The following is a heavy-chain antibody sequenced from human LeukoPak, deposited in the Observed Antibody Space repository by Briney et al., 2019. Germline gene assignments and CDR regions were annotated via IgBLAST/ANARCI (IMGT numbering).Heavy chain of an antibody. CDR2: INSDGRST. Sequence: PGRCLRLSWAAAALTLSSYWMDSVSQAPGNWLGWVSRINSDGRSTIYAATVKGRFTISNDNAKNTLYLQTNSLKVEDTAVYYCARDTGNWGQGTLVTVSS. D-gene: IGHD3-10*01. CDR1: ALTLSSYW. J-gene: IGHJ4*02. CDR3: ARDTGN. V-gene: IGHV3-74*01.